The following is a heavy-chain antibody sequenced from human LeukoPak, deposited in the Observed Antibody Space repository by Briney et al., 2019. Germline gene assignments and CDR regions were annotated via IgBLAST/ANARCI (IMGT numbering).Heavy chain of an antibody. J-gene: IGHJ4*02. Sequence: SETLSLTCTVSGGSISSYYWSWIRKPAGKGLEWIGRIYTSGSTNYNPSLKSRVTMSVDTSKNQFSLKLSSVTAADTAVYYCATDGCSSTSCYVFDYWGQGTLVTVSS. CDR1: GGSISSYY. CDR2: IYTSGST. D-gene: IGHD2-2*01. V-gene: IGHV4-4*07. CDR3: ATDGCSSTSCYVFDY.